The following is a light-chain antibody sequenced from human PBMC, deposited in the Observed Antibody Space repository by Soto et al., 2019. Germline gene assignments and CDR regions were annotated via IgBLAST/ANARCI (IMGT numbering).Light chain of an antibody. CDR3: QSLGTGIQV. J-gene: IGLJ3*02. CDR2: INDDGTH. Sequence: QLVLTQSPSASASLGASVKLTCTLSSGYSTYAIAWHQQQSEKGPRFWMKINDDGTHSKGDGFFDRFSGSSSGAERHLTNAGLQSEDEADYYCQSLGTGIQVFGGGAKLTVL. V-gene: IGLV4-69*01. CDR1: SGYSTYA.